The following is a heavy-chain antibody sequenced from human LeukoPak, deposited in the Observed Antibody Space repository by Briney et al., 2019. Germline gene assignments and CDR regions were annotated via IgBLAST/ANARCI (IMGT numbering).Heavy chain of an antibody. Sequence: GGSLRLSCAASGFTFSSYGMHWVRQAPGKGLEWVAVISYDGSNKYYADSVKGRFTISRDNSKNTLYLHMNSLRAEDTAVYYCATNDAFDIWGQGTMVTVSS. CDR2: ISYDGSNK. CDR1: GFTFSSYG. V-gene: IGHV3-30*03. J-gene: IGHJ3*02. CDR3: ATNDAFDI.